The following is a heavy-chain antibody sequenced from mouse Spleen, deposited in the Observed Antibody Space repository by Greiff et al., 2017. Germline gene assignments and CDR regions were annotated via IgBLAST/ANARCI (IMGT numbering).Heavy chain of an antibody. D-gene: IGHD1-1*01. CDR3: APLLRVYYFDY. Sequence: EVQLQQSGPELVKPGASVKISCKASGYSFTGYYMNWVKQSPEKSLEWIGEINPSTGGTTYNQKFKAKATLTVDKSSSTAYMQLKSLTSEDSAVYYCAPLLRVYYFDYWGQGTTLTVSS. V-gene: IGHV1-42*01. CDR2: INPSTGGT. J-gene: IGHJ2*01. CDR1: GYSFTGYY.